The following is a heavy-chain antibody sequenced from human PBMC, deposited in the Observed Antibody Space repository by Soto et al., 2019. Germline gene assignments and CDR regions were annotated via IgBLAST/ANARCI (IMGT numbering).Heavy chain of an antibody. Sequence: GGSLRLSCAASGSTFSSYGMHWVRQAPGKGLEWVAVISYDGSNKYYADSVKGRFTISRDNSKNTLYLQMNSLRAEDTVVYYRANDSGSCLYYHYGMYVCGQGTTVTVSS. CDR2: ISYDGSNK. V-gene: IGHV3-30*18. D-gene: IGHD3-10*01. CDR1: GSTFSSYG. CDR3: ANDSGSCLYYHYGMYV. J-gene: IGHJ6*02.